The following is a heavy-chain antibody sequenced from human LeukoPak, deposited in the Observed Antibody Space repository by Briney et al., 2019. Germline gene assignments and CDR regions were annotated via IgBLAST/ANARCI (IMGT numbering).Heavy chain of an antibody. J-gene: IGHJ6*02. CDR2: IYYSGST. CDR3: ARRPTREYSSGWLEV. D-gene: IGHD6-19*01. CDR1: GGSISSGGYY. Sequence: SETLSLTCTVSGGSISSGGYYWRWIRQHPGKGLEWIGYIYYSGSTYYNPSLKSRVTISVDTSKNQFSLKLSSVTAADTAVYYCARRPTREYSSGWLEVWGQGTTVTVSS. V-gene: IGHV4-31*03.